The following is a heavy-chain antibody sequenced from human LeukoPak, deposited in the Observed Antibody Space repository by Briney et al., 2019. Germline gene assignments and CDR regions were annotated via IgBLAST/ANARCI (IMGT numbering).Heavy chain of an antibody. V-gene: IGHV3-21*01. CDR2: ISSSSSYI. D-gene: IGHD6-19*01. Sequence: GGSLRLSCAASGLTFTTYAMGWVRQAPGKGLEWVSSISSSSSYIYYADSVKGRFTISRDNAKNSLYLQMNSLRAEDTAVYYCARDPASASAVAGHLIDYWGQGTLVTVSS. CDR1: GLTFTTYA. CDR3: ARDPASASAVAGHLIDY. J-gene: IGHJ4*02.